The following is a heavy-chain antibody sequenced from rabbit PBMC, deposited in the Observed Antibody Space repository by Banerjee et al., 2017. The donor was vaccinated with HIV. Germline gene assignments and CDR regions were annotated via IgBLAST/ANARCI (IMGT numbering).Heavy chain of an antibody. V-gene: IGHV1S45*01. CDR3: ARARAVYTYIFPTYDYVIESFNL. Sequence: QEQLVESGGGLVQPEGSLTLTCKASGFDFSSNAMCWVRQAPGKGLEWIACIYAGSSGSTWYASWVNGRFTISRTSSTTVTLQMTSLTAADTATYFCARARAVYTYIFPTYDYVIESFNLWGPGTLVTVS. CDR1: GFDFSSNA. J-gene: IGHJ4*01. D-gene: IGHD6-1*01. CDR2: IYAGSSGST.